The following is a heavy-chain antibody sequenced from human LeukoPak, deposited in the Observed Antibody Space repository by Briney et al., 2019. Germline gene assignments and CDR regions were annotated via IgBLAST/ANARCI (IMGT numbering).Heavy chain of an antibody. Sequence: GGSLRLSCAASGFTFDDYGMSWVRQAPGKGLEWVSYISSSGSTIYYADSVKGRFTISRDNAKNSLYLQMNSLRAEDTAVYYCARGDVADAFDIWGQGTMVTVSS. D-gene: IGHD2-15*01. J-gene: IGHJ3*02. CDR3: ARGDVADAFDI. CDR1: GFTFDDYG. V-gene: IGHV3-48*03. CDR2: ISSSGSTI.